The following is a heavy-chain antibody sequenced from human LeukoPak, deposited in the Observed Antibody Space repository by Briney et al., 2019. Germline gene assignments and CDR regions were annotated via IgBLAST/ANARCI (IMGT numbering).Heavy chain of an antibody. J-gene: IGHJ4*02. CDR2: IKQDGSEK. V-gene: IGHV3-7*05. Sequence: GGSLRLSCADSGFTFSNYWMSWVRHAPGKGLEWVANIKQDGSEKYYVDSVKGRSTISRDNAKNSLYLQMNSLRADDTAVYYCARTAFITAPYFDYWGQGTLVTVSS. CDR3: ARTAFITAPYFDY. D-gene: IGHD3-10*01. CDR1: GFTFSNYW.